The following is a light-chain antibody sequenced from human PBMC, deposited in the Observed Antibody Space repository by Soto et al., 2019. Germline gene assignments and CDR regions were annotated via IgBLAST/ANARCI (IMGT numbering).Light chain of an antibody. CDR1: QDISYY. Sequence: DIQLTQSPSFLSASVGDRVTITCRASQDISYYLAWYQQKPGKAPKFLIYTASTLQSGVPSRFSGSGSGTEFTLTISSLQPDDFATYYCQHYNSYSEASGQGTKVDI. CDR2: TAS. J-gene: IGKJ1*01. V-gene: IGKV1-9*01. CDR3: QHYNSYSEA.